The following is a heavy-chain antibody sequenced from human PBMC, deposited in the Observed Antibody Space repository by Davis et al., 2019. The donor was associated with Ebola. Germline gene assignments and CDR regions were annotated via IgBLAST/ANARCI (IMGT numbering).Heavy chain of an antibody. D-gene: IGHD7-27*01. J-gene: IGHJ2*01. CDR2: IYYSGST. V-gene: IGHV4-59*08. CDR1: GASISSYY. CDR3: ARPRSLGWPYFDL. Sequence: MPSETLSLTCSVSGASISSYYWSWIRQPPGKGLEWIGYIYYSGSTNYNPSLKSRLSISVDTSKNQFSLNLTSVTAADTAVYYCARPRSLGWPYFDLWGRGTLVTVSS.